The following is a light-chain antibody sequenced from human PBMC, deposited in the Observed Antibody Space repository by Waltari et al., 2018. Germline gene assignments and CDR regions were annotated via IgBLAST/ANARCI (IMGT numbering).Light chain of an antibody. V-gene: IGLV2-14*03. CDR1: SSDVGAYYF. J-gene: IGLJ1*01. Sequence: QSALTQPASVSGSPGQSIAISCAGTSSDVGAYYFLYWYQQHPGKAPQLMIYDVNERPSGVSDRFSGSKSGNTASLTISGLQAEDETDYYCSSFTTSGTYVFGTGTKVTVL. CDR2: DVN. CDR3: SSFTTSGTYV.